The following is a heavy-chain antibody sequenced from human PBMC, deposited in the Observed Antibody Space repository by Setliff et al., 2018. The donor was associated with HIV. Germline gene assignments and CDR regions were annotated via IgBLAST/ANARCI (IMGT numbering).Heavy chain of an antibody. CDR3: ARHDITLVRGLV. J-gene: IGHJ6*02. Sequence: SETLSLTCPGESQGPPSGYYWGWIRQPPGRGLEWIGAIHHSGNTYYNPSLKSRVTISVDTSKNLFSLKVNSVTAADTAVYYCARHDITLVRGLVWGQGTTVTVSS. CDR2: IHHSGNT. V-gene: IGHV4-38-2*01. D-gene: IGHD3-10*01. CDR1: SQGPPSGYY.